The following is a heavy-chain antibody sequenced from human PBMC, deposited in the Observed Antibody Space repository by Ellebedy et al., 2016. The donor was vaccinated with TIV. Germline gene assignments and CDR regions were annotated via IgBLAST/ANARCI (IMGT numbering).Heavy chain of an antibody. CDR1: GYSFTNYW. Sequence: GESLKISCQASGYSFTNYWIGWVRQMPGKGLEWMGIIYPGDSDIRYSPSFQGQVTISADKSITTAYLQWSSLKASDTAIYYCAKKSGYHFDYWGQGTLVTVSS. V-gene: IGHV5-51*01. J-gene: IGHJ4*02. D-gene: IGHD3-3*01. CDR2: IYPGDSDI. CDR3: AKKSGYHFDY.